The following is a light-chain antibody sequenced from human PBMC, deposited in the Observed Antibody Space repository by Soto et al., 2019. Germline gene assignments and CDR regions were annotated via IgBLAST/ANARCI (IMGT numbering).Light chain of an antibody. CDR2: IND. CDR3: AAWDDTLNGLYV. V-gene: IGLV1-44*01. CDR1: SSNIGDNP. Sequence: QSVLTQPPSASGTPGQRITISCSGSSSNIGDNPVNWYQQLPGAAPKLLIYINDQRPSGVPDRFSGSKSGTSASLAISGLQPEDEADYYCAAWDDTLNGLYVFGTGTKVTVL. J-gene: IGLJ1*01.